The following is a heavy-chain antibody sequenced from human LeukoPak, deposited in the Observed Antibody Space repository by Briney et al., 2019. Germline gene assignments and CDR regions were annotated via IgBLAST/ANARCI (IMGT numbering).Heavy chain of an antibody. Sequence: PGGSLRLSCAASGFTFSSYAMSWVRQAPGKGLEWVSAISGSGGSTYYADSVKGRFTISRDNSKNTLYLQMNSLRAEDTAVYYCANYYDSNGYLLFGYYFDYWGQGTLVTVSS. CDR2: ISGSGGST. V-gene: IGHV3-23*01. J-gene: IGHJ4*02. CDR3: ANYYDSNGYLLFGYYFDY. D-gene: IGHD3-22*01. CDR1: GFTFSSYA.